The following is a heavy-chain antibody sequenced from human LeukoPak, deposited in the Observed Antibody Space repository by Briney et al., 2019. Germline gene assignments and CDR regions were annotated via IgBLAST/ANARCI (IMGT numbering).Heavy chain of an antibody. CDR1: GYTFTGYH. Sequence: ASVKVSCKASGYTFTGYHMHWVRQAPGQGLEWMGWINTNTGNPTYAQGFTGRFVFSLDTSVSTAYLQISSLKAEDTGVYYCARPSLRRPYYYDSSGPRYAFDIWGQGTMVTVSS. J-gene: IGHJ3*02. CDR2: INTNTGNP. CDR3: ARPSLRRPYYYDSSGPRYAFDI. V-gene: IGHV7-4-1*02. D-gene: IGHD3-22*01.